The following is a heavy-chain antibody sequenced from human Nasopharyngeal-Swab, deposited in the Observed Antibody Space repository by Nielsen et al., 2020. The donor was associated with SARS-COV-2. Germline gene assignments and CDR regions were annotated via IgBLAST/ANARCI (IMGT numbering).Heavy chain of an antibody. V-gene: IGHV3-23*01. CDR3: AREVNGYYDY. J-gene: IGHJ4*02. Sequence: GGSLRLSFAASGFTFSSYSMSWVRQAPGKGLEWVSAISGSGGSTYYADSVKGRFTISRDNSKNSLYLQMNSLRAEDTAVYYCAREVNGYYDYWGQGTLVTVSS. D-gene: IGHD3-9*01. CDR2: ISGSGGST. CDR1: GFTFSSYS.